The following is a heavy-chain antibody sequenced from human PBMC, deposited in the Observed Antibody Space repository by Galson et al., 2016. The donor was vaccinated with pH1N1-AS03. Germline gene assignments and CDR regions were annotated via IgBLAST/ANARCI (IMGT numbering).Heavy chain of an antibody. J-gene: IGHJ3*02. D-gene: IGHD1-26*01. CDR2: SRNKDNSYTK. CDR3: AIFGFTGSYYYAFDS. CDR1: GFTFSDYY. V-gene: IGHV3-72*01. Sequence: SLRLSCAVSGFTFSDYYMDWVRQSPEKGLEWIARSRNKDNSYTKSYAASVKGSFTISRDDSKNSLYLKMNSLKTADTAVYYCAIFGFTGSYYYAFDSWGQGTLVTVSS.